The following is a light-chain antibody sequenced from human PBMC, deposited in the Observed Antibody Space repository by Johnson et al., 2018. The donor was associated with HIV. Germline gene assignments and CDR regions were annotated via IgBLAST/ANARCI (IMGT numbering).Light chain of an antibody. CDR1: SSNIGNNY. CDR3: GNWDSSLSSYV. Sequence: QSILTQPPSVSAAPGQKVTISCSGSSSNIGNNYVSWYQQLPGTAPKLLIYDNNKRPSGIPDRFSGSKSGTSATLGITGLQTGDEADYYCGNWDSSLSSYVIGTGTKVTVL. J-gene: IGLJ1*01. CDR2: DNN. V-gene: IGLV1-51*01.